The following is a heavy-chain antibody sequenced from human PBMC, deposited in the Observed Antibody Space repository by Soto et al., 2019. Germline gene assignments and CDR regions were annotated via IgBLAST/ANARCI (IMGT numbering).Heavy chain of an antibody. CDR1: GFNFGFFG. CDR3: ARGNLRFDFDS. Sequence: QIQLVESGGDVVQPGKSLRLSCAASGFNFGFFGMHWVRQAPGKGLEWVAFISGDGINTQYADSVRGRFTLSRDYARKTMYLQRDSLRDEDTALYYCARGNLRFDFDSWGLGSLVTVSS. V-gene: IGHV3-30*03. J-gene: IGHJ4*02. CDR2: ISGDGINT.